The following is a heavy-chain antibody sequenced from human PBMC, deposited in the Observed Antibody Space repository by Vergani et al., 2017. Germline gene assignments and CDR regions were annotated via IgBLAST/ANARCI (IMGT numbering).Heavy chain of an antibody. V-gene: IGHV3-23*01. D-gene: IGHD3-3*01. CDR2: ISGSGGST. CDR3: ARNYDFWSGRNYYYYDYMDV. CDR1: GFTFSSYA. Sequence: EVQLLESGGGLVQPGGSLRLSCAASGFTFSSYAMSWVLPAPGKGLEWVSAISGSGGSTYYADSVKGRFTNSRDNSKNTLYLQMNSLRAEDTAVYYCARNYDFWSGRNYYYYDYMDVWGKGTTVTVSS. J-gene: IGHJ6*03.